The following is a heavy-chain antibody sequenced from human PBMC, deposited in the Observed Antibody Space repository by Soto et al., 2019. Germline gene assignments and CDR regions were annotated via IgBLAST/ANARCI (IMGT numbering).Heavy chain of an antibody. CDR2: LSYEGSEE. Sequence: GGSLRLSCAASGFNFGVFGMHWVRQAPGKGLEWLSVLSYEGSEEYYADSVRGRFTISRDNSKNTLFLQMDSLRVDDTGVYYCALTRRSSLLEVAGPGFEYWGQGTLVTSPQ. D-gene: IGHD6-19*01. CDR1: GFNFGVFG. J-gene: IGHJ4*02. V-gene: IGHV3-30*03. CDR3: ALTRRSSLLEVAGPGFEY.